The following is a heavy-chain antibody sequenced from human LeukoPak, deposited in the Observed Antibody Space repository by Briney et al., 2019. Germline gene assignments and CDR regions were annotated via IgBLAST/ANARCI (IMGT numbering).Heavy chain of an antibody. CDR2: IYYSGST. CDR1: GFTFSDYY. V-gene: IGHV4-59*01. J-gene: IGHJ3*02. CDR3: ARYYSSSTRPRANAFDI. Sequence: GSLRLSCAASGFTFSDYYMSWIRQPPGKGLEWIGYIYYSGSTNYNPSLKSRVTISVDTSKNQFSMKLSSVTAADTAVYYCARYYSSSTRPRANAFDIWGQGTMVTVSS. D-gene: IGHD6-6*01.